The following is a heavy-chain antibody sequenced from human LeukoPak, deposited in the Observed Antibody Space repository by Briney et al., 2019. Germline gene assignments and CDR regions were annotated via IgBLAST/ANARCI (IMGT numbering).Heavy chain of an antibody. D-gene: IGHD3-9*01. CDR1: GYSISSGYY. J-gene: IGHJ3*02. V-gene: IGHV4-38-2*02. CDR3: ARGRRYPTHDAFDI. CDR2: IYHSGST. Sequence: SETLSLTCTVSGYSISSGYYWGWIRQPPGKGLEWIGSIYHSGSTYYNPSLKSRVTISVDTSKNQFSLKLSSVTAADTAVYYCARGRRYPTHDAFDIWGQGTMVTVSS.